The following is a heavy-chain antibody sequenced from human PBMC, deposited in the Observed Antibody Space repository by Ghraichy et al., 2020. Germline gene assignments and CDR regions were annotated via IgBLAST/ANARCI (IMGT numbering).Heavy chain of an antibody. V-gene: IGHV3-23*01. CDR3: AKVIQVGVTTHDY. CDR2: ISGSGGST. D-gene: IGHD3-3*01. J-gene: IGHJ4*02. Sequence: GESLNISCAASGFTFSSYAMSWVRQAPGKGLEWVSIISGSGGSTNYADSVKGRFSISRDNSKNTLYLQMNSLRAEDTAVYYCAKVIQVGVTTHDYWGQGTLVTVSS. CDR1: GFTFSSYA.